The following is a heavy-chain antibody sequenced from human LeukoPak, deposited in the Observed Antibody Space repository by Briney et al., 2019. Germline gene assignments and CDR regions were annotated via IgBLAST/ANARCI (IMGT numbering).Heavy chain of an antibody. J-gene: IGHJ5*02. CDR1: GYSISSGYF. V-gene: IGHV4-38-2*02. CDR3: ARIYSSSWFLNWFDP. Sequence: SETLSLTCTVSGYSISSGYFWGWIRQPPGKGLECIGTIYHSGSTYYNPSLKSRVTISVDTSKNQFSLKLNSVNAADTALYYCARIYSSSWFLNWFDPWGQGTLVTVSS. D-gene: IGHD6-13*01. CDR2: IYHSGST.